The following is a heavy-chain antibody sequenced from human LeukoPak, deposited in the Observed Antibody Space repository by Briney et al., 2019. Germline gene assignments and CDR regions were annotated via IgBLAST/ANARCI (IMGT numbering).Heavy chain of an antibody. J-gene: IGHJ4*02. CDR1: GYSISSGYY. CDR2: IFHSGNT. CDR3: ARVGAYNFDY. D-gene: IGHD1-26*01. V-gene: IGHV4-38-2*02. Sequence: PSETLSLTCSVSGYSISSGYYWGWIRQPPGRGLEWIGSIFHSGNTYYNPSLKSRVTISVDTSKNQFSLKLNSVTATDTAVYYCARVGAYNFDYWGQGTLVTVSS.